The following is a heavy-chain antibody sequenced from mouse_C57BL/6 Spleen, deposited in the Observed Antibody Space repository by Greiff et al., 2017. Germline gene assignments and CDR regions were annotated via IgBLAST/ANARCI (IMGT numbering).Heavy chain of an antibody. Sequence: VQLQQSGAELVKPGASVKLSCKASGYTFTSYWMHWVKQRPGQSLEWIGMIHPNSGSTNYNEKFKSKATLTVDTSSSTAYMQLSSLTSEESAVYYCARSAYSNYVWVYWGQGTTLTVSS. CDR2: IHPNSGST. CDR3: ARSAYSNYVWVY. V-gene: IGHV1-64*01. D-gene: IGHD2-5*01. CDR1: GYTFTSYW. J-gene: IGHJ2*01.